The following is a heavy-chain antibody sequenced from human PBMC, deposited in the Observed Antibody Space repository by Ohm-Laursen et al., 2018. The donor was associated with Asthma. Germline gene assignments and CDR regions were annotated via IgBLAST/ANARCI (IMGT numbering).Heavy chain of an antibody. J-gene: IGHJ4*02. D-gene: IGHD3-22*01. V-gene: IGHV4-31*03. CDR3: ARATFYYESTGYYFFDH. CDR2: VYYSGIT. Sequence: SQTLSLTCTVSGGSISSGDNYWSWIRQHPGKGLEWIGYVYYSGITYSNPSLRSRVSISVDTSKNQFSLNLTPVTAADTAVYYCARATFYYESTGYYFFDHWGQGALVTVSS. CDR1: GGSISSGDNY.